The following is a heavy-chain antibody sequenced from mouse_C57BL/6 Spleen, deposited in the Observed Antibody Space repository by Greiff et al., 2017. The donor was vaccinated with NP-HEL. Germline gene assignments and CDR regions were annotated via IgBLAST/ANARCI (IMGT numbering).Heavy chain of an antibody. Sequence: QVQLQQPGAELVKPGASVKMSCKASGYTFTSYWITWVKQRPGQGLEWIGDIYPVSGSTNSNEKFKSKATLTVDTSSSTAYMQLRSLTSEVSAGYCCARGGEGWYFDVWGTGTTVTVSS. J-gene: IGHJ1*03. CDR1: GYTFTSYW. CDR2: IYPVSGST. D-gene: IGHD2-13*01. V-gene: IGHV1-55*01. CDR3: ARGGEGWYFDV.